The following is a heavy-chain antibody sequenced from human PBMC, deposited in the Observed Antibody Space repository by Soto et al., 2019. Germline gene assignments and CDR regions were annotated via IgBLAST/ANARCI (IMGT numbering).Heavy chain of an antibody. CDR3: ARNRPVTMVRGVLNWFDP. D-gene: IGHD3-10*01. CDR1: GYTFTSYA. V-gene: IGHV1-3*01. CDR2: INAGNGNT. Sequence: ASVKVSCKASGYTFTSYAMHWVRQAPGQRLEWMGWINAGNGNTKYSQKFQGRVTITRDTSASTAYLELSSQRSEDTAVYYSARNRPVTMVRGVLNWFDPWGQGTLVTGSS. J-gene: IGHJ5*02.